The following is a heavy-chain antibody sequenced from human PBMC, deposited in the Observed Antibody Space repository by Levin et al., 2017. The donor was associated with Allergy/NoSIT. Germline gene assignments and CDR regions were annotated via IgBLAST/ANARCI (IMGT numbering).Heavy chain of an antibody. D-gene: IGHD6-25*01. J-gene: IGHJ4*01. Sequence: SETLSLTCIVSGGPISNNYFWGWIRQPPGKGLDWIGNVYYNGKTYYSPSLKSRVTISVDTSKNQVSLKLSSVTAADTAVYFCGMGGYAEGYFDRWGHVTLVAISS. CDR2: VYYNGKT. CDR3: GMGGYAEGYFDR. CDR1: GGPISNNYF. V-gene: IGHV4-39*01.